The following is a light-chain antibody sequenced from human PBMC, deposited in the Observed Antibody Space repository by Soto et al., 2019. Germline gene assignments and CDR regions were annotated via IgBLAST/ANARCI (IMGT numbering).Light chain of an antibody. J-gene: IGKJ5*01. CDR3: QQYGSSPYT. V-gene: IGKV3-20*01. CDR1: QSVSSSY. Sequence: EIVMTQSPATLSVSPGERATLSCRASQSVSSSYLAWYQQEPGQAPRLLIYGASSRATGIPDRFSGSGSGTEFTLTISRLEPEDFVVYYCQQYGSSPYTFGQGTRLEIK. CDR2: GAS.